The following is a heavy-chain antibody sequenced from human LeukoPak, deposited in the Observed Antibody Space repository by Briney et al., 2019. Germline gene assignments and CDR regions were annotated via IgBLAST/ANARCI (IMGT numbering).Heavy chain of an antibody. D-gene: IGHD3-10*01. CDR3: ARGRVLLWFGELSNDAFDI. V-gene: IGHV1-8*03. CDR2: MNPNSGNT. CDR1: GYTFTSYD. J-gene: IGHJ3*02. Sequence: GASVKVSCKASGYTFTSYDINWVRQATGQGLEWMGWMNPNSGNTGYAQKFQGRVTITRNTSISTAYMELSSLRSEDTAVYYCARGRVLLWFGELSNDAFDIWGQGTMVTVSS.